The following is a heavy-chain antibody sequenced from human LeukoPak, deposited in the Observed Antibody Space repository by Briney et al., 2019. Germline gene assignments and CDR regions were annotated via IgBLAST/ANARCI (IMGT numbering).Heavy chain of an antibody. D-gene: IGHD5-24*01. J-gene: IGHJ4*02. Sequence: GGSLRLSCAASGFTFSSYWMSWVRQAPGKGLEWVANIKQDGSEKYYVDSVKGRFTISRDNAKNSLYLQMNSLRAEDTAVYYCARETPRRGETRDGYRWGQGTLVTVSS. CDR1: GFTFSSYW. V-gene: IGHV3-7*01. CDR2: IKQDGSEK. CDR3: ARETPRRGETRDGYR.